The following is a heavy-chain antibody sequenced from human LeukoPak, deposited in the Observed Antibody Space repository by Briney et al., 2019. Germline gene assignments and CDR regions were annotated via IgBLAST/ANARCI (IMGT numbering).Heavy chain of an antibody. V-gene: IGHV3-30*02. J-gene: IGHJ5*02. D-gene: IGHD4-17*01. CDR3: AKDSVTTSYGWFDP. CDR1: GFTFSNYG. CDR2: IRYDETNK. Sequence: GGSLRLSCAASGFTFSNYGIHWVRQAPGKGLEWVAFIRYDETNKYYADSVKGRFTISRDNSKNTLNLQMNSLKTEDTAVYYCAKDSVTTSYGWFDPWGQGTLVTVSS.